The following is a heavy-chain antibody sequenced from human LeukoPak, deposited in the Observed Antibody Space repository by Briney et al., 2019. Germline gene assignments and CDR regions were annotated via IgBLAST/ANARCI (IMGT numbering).Heavy chain of an antibody. D-gene: IGHD2-21*01. J-gene: IGHJ4*02. CDR3: ARGGGYLAYYFDY. Sequence: SETLSLTCTVSGGSISSGGYYWSWIRQHPGKGLEWIGYIYYSGSTYYNPSLKSRVTISVDTSKNQFSLKLSSVTAADTAVYYCARGGGYLAYYFDYWGQGTLVTVSS. CDR2: IYYSGST. V-gene: IGHV4-31*03. CDR1: GGSISSGGYY.